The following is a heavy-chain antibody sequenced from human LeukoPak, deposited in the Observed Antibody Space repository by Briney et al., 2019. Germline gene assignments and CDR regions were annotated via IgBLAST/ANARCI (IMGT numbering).Heavy chain of an antibody. J-gene: IGHJ4*02. Sequence: GGSLRLSCASSGFSFSSYALTWVRQAPGKGLEWGSVISSSGYKTYYADSVKGRFTISTDNSKNTVFLHMNSPRAEDTAVYYCAKATYSSSWNLYFDFWGQGTLVTVSS. CDR3: AKATYSSSWNLYFDF. V-gene: IGHV3-23*01. CDR2: ISSSGYKT. D-gene: IGHD6-13*01. CDR1: GFSFSSYA.